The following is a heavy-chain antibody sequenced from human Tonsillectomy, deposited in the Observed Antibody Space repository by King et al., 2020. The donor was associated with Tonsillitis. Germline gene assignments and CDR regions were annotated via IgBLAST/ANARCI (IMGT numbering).Heavy chain of an antibody. V-gene: IGHV3-23*04. CDR1: GLTLSSNA. D-gene: IGHD3-9*01. J-gene: IGHJ4*02. CDR3: AKHPLDWLSYFDY. CDR2: ISANGGST. Sequence: VQLVESGGGLVQPGGSLRLSCAASGLTLSSNAMTWVRQAPGKGLEWVSSISANGGSTYYADSVKGRFTISRDNSKNTLYLQMNSLRAEDTAIYFCAKHPLDWLSYFDYWGQGTLVTVSS.